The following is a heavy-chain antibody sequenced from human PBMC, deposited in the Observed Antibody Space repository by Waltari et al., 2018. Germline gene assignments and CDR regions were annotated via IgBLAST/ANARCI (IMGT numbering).Heavy chain of an antibody. D-gene: IGHD3-3*01. CDR2: INPNSGGT. V-gene: IGHV1-2*06. CDR1: GYTFTGYY. CDR3: ARVRNDFWSGYDPDAFDI. J-gene: IGHJ3*02. Sequence: QVQLVQSGAEVKKPGASVKVSCKASGYTFTGYYMHWVRQAPGQGLEWMGRINPNSGGTNYAQKFQGRVTMTRDTSISTAYMELSRLRSDDTAVYYCARVRNDFWSGYDPDAFDIWGQGTMVTVSS.